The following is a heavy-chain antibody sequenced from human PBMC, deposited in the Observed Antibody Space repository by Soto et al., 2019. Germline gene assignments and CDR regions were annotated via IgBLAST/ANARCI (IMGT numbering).Heavy chain of an antibody. CDR2: ISAYSDNT. CDR1: GYTFTTYG. V-gene: IGHV1-18*01. CDR3: ASDADILTGYYTTGWFDP. D-gene: IGHD3-9*01. J-gene: IGHJ5*02. Sequence: QVQLVQSGTEVKKPGASVKVSCKASGYTFTTYGITWVRQAPGQGLEWMGWISAYSDNTNYAQKLQDRLTMTTDTSTSTTYMELRSLRSDDTAVYYWASDADILTGYYTTGWFDPWGQGTLVTVSS.